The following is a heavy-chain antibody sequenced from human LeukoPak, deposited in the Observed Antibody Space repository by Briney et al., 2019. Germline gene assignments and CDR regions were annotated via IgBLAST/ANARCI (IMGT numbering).Heavy chain of an antibody. V-gene: IGHV3-7*01. CDR1: GFTFSSYW. J-gene: IGHJ4*02. CDR2: IKQDGSEK. CDR3: ARVDFDWLFDY. Sequence: GGSLRLSCAASGFTFSSYWMSWVRQAPGKGLEWVANIKQDGSEKYYVDSVKGRFTISRDNAKNPLYLQMNSLRAEDTAVYYCARVDFDWLFDYWGQGTLVTVSS. D-gene: IGHD3-9*01.